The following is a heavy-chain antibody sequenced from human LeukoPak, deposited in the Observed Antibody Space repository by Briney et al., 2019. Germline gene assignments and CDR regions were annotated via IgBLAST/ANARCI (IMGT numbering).Heavy chain of an antibody. V-gene: IGHV1-69*04. D-gene: IGHD1-26*01. J-gene: IGHJ4*02. Sequence: GASVKVSCKASGGTFSSYAISWVRQAPGQGLECMGRIIPILGIANYAHKVQGRVTITADKSTSTAYMELSSLRSEDTAVYYCARSWGIVGATGPIDYWGQGTLVTVSS. CDR1: GGTFSSYA. CDR3: ARSWGIVGATGPIDY. CDR2: IIPILGIA.